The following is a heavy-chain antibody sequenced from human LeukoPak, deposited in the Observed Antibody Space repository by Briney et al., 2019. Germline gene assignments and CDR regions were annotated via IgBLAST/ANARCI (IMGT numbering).Heavy chain of an antibody. CDR2: ISSSSSYI. D-gene: IGHD2-2*01. CDR3: ARDKAPGIVVVPAATFDP. J-gene: IGHJ5*01. V-gene: IGHV3-21*01. Sequence: TGGSLRLSCAASGFTFSSYSMSWVRQAPGKGLEWVSSISSSSSYIYYADSVKGRFTISRDNAKNSLYLQMNSLRAEDTAVYYCARDKAPGIVVVPAATFDPWGQGTLVTVSS. CDR1: GFTFSSYS.